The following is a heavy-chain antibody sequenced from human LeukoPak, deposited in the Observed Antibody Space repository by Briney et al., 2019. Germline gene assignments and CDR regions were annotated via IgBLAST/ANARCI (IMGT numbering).Heavy chain of an antibody. D-gene: IGHD2-8*01. CDR1: GFTVSSNY. CDR3: ATERYCTNGVCYRRAFDI. Sequence: GGSLRLSCAASGFTVSSNYMSWVRQAPGKGLEWVSVIYSGGSTYYADPVKGRFTISRDNSKNTLYLQMNSLRAEDTAVYYCATERYCTNGVCYRRAFDIWGQGTMVTVSS. J-gene: IGHJ3*02. V-gene: IGHV3-53*01. CDR2: IYSGGST.